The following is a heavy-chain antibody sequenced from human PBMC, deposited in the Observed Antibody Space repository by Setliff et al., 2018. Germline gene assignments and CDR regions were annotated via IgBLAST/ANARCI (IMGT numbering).Heavy chain of an antibody. D-gene: IGHD5-18*01. V-gene: IGHV1-69*05. CDR3: AREGVDTRSSTDYRYYMDV. Sequence: GASVKVSCKASGYTFTGHYIHWVRQAPGQGLEWMGGIIPIFGTTNYAQEFQGRVTIITDESTSTAYMELSSLRFEDTAVYYCAREGVDTRSSTDYRYYMDVWGKGTTVTVSS. CDR2: IIPIFGTT. CDR1: GYTFTGHY. J-gene: IGHJ6*03.